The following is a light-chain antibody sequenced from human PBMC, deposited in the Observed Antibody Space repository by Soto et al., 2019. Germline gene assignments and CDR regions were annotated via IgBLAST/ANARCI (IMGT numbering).Light chain of an antibody. V-gene: IGKV1-5*03. Sequence: DIQMTQSTSTLSASVGDRVTITCRACQSISTWLAWYQQKPGKAPKLLIYKASNLEGGVPSRFSGRGSGTEFSSSDSSLRSDDVATYAGQQYCSYPLTFGGGTTVEIK. CDR2: KAS. CDR3: QQYCSYPLT. CDR1: QSISTW. J-gene: IGKJ4*01.